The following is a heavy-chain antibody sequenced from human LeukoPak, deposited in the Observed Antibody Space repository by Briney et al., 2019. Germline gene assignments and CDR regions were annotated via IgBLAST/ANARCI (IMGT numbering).Heavy chain of an antibody. CDR1: GYTFTGYC. D-gene: IGHD1-20*01. CDR2: INPNSGGT. Sequence: ASVKVSCKASGYTFTGYCMHWVRQAPGQGLEWMGWINPNSGGTNYAQKFQGRVTMTRDTSISTAYMELSRLRSDDTAVYYCARCRSARYNWNLGTLDYWGQGTLVTVSS. V-gene: IGHV1-2*02. CDR3: ARCRSARYNWNLGTLDY. J-gene: IGHJ4*02.